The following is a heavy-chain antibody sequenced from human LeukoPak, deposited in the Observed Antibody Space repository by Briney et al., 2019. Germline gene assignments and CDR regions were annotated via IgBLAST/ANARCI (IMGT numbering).Heavy chain of an antibody. J-gene: IGHJ4*02. CDR3: ATRGIVIRAVLIIGFHHEAYYFDY. CDR1: GITLSNYG. CDR2: ISERGGST. V-gene: IGHV3-23*01. D-gene: IGHD3-10*01. Sequence: GGALRLSCVVAGITLSNYGMSWVRQAPGEGLEWVSGISERGGSTNYADSVKGRFIISRDTSKNTVYLQMNSLRVEDTDVYFCATRGIVIRAVLIIGFHHEAYYFDYWGQGILVTVSS.